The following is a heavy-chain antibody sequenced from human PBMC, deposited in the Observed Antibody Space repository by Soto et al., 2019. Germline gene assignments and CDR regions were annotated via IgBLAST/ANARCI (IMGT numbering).Heavy chain of an antibody. J-gene: IGHJ4*02. V-gene: IGHV1-69*08. CDR2: IIPILGIA. CDR1: GGTFSSYT. Sequence: QVQLVQSGAEVKKPGSSVKVSCKASGGTFSSYTISWVRQAPGQGLEWMGRIIPILGIANYAQKFQGRVTITADKSTSTAYMELSSLRSEDTAVYYCARETQQLVRGFDYGGQGTLVTVSS. CDR3: ARETQQLVRGFDY. D-gene: IGHD6-13*01.